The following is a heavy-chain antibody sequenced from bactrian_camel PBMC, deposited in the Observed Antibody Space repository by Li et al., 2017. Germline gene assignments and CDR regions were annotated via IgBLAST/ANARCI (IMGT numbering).Heavy chain of an antibody. D-gene: IGHD6*01. V-gene: IGHV3S53*01. Sequence: HVQLVESGGGLVQPGGSLRLSCAASGYVYSGCGMGWYRQAARKPRELVSTITSDGTAWYADSVKGRFTVSRDNAKNMVYLHMNSLKSEDTALYYCAAGPWYTDEYKYWGQGTQVTVS. CDR2: ITSDGTA. CDR3: AAGPWYTDEYKY. CDR1: GYVYSGCG. J-gene: IGHJ4*01.